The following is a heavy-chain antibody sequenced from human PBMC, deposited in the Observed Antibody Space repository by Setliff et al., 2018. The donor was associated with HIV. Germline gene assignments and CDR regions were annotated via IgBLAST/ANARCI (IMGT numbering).Heavy chain of an antibody. CDR1: GYTFTSDY. V-gene: IGHV1-46*01. CDR2: INPDGSPT. CDR3: EKDITVPAINSGRIKHWFDP. Sequence: ASVKVSCKASGYTFTSDYIHWVRQAPGQGLEWMGIINPDGSPTSYAQKFQGRLTMTRDTSTNTVYMELSSLRSEDTAVYYCEKDITVPAINSGRIKHWFDPWGEGTLVTVSS. D-gene: IGHD6-19*01. J-gene: IGHJ5*02.